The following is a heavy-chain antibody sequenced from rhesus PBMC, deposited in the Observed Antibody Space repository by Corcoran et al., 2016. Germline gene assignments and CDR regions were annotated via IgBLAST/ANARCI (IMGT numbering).Heavy chain of an antibody. D-gene: IGHD2-39*02. CDR1: GGSISSSY. V-gene: IGHV4-169*01. CDR2: IYGSGRST. CDR3: ARSSGGVLYFDY. J-gene: IGHJ4*01. Sequence: QLQLQESGPGLVKPSETLSVTCAVSGGSISSSYWSWIRQAPGKGLEWIGYIYGSGRSTHYNPSLKSRVTLSVDTSKNQLSLKLSSVTTADTAVYYCARSSGGVLYFDYWGQGVLVTVSS.